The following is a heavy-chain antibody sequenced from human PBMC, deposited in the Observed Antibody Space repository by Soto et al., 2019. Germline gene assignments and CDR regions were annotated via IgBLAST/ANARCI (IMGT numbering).Heavy chain of an antibody. CDR1: GFSLDTTEVG. V-gene: IGHV2-5*01. Sequence: QITLKESGPTLVKPTQTLTLFGSFSGFSLDTTEVGVGWIRQPPGKALEWLALVYWNDDKRYSPSLESRLTITKDTTTDQVVLTMTNMDPVDTGTYYCGHSRKIARWLQWDSWGQGTLVTVSS. D-gene: IGHD5-12*01. CDR3: GHSRKIARWLQWDS. J-gene: IGHJ5*01. CDR2: VYWNDDK.